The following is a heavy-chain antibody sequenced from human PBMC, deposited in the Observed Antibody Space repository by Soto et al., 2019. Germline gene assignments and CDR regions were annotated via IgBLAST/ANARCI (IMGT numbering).Heavy chain of an antibody. J-gene: IGHJ5*02. V-gene: IGHV1-18*01. CDR2: ISAYNGNT. D-gene: IGHD2-15*01. CDR1: CYTFTSYG. CDR3: ARLGVGCSGGSCQRNNWFDP. Sequence: QVQLVQSGAEVKKPGASVKVSCKASCYTFTSYGISWVRQAPGQGLEWMGWISAYNGNTHYAQKLQGRVTMTTDTSTSTAYMELRSLRSDDTAVYYCARLGVGCSGGSCQRNNWFDPWGQGTLVTVSS.